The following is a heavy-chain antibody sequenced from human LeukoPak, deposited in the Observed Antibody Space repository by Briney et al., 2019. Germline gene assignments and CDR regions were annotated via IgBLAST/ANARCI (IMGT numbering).Heavy chain of an antibody. Sequence: SETLSLTCTVSGGSISSYYWSWIRQPPGKGLEWIGYIYYSGSTNYNPSLKSRVTISVDTSKNQFSLKLSSVTAADTAVYYCARVRRDGYKIYGSRNYYGMDVWGQGTTVTVSS. CDR3: ARVRRDGYKIYGSRNYYGMDV. CDR2: IYYSGST. J-gene: IGHJ6*02. V-gene: IGHV4-59*01. CDR1: GGSISSYY. D-gene: IGHD5-24*01.